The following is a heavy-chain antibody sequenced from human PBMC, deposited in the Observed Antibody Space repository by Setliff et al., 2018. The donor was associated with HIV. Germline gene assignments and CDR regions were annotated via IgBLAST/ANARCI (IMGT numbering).Heavy chain of an antibody. Sequence: SETLSLTCAVYGGSFSSYYWSWIRQPPGKGLEWIGEINHSGSTNYSPSLKSRVTISVDTSKNQFSLKLSSVTAADTAVYYCARDNSYYYGSGSHYWYGMDVWGQGTTVTVSS. D-gene: IGHD3-10*01. CDR1: GGSFSSYY. J-gene: IGHJ6*01. V-gene: IGHV4-34*01. CDR3: ARDNSYYYGSGSHYWYGMDV. CDR2: INHSGST.